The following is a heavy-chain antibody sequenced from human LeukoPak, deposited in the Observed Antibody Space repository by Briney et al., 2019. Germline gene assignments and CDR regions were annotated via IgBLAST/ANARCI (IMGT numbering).Heavy chain of an antibody. D-gene: IGHD2-2*01. Sequence: ASVNVSCKASGYTFTSYDMHWVRQAPRPGGEWMGIINACGGRTSYAHKLHSSVTMTTHMSTSTIYMELSRMSSADTAVYYCARDVYGYCSTTSCYYSYSYYMDVWGKGTTVTVSS. V-gene: IGHV1-46*01. CDR3: ARDVYGYCSTTSCYYSYSYYMDV. J-gene: IGHJ6*03. CDR1: GYTFTSYD. CDR2: INACGGRT.